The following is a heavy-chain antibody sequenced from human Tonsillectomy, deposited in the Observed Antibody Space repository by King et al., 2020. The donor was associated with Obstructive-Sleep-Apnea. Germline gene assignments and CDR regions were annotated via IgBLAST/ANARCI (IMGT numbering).Heavy chain of an antibody. Sequence: VQLVESGGGLVQPGGSLRLSCAASGFTVSRYWMHWVRQAPGKGLVWVSGIKSDGSSTSYSDSVKGRFTISRDNAKNTLYLQMNSLRAEDTAVYYCARELYGDYGVDYWGQGTLVTVSS. CDR2: IKSDGSST. CDR1: GFTVSRYW. CDR3: ARELYGDYGVDY. V-gene: IGHV3-74*01. J-gene: IGHJ4*02. D-gene: IGHD4-17*01.